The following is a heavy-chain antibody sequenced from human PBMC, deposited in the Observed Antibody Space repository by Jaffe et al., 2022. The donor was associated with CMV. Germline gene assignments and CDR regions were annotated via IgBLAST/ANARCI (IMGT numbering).Heavy chain of an antibody. CDR1: GYTFTSYA. CDR2: INAGNGNT. Sequence: QVQLVQSGAEVKKPGASVKVSCKASGYTFTSYAMHWVRQAPGQRLEWMGWINAGNGNTKYSQKFQGRVTITRDTSASTAYMELSSLRSEDTAVYYCARATVCSGGSCYLLKHPGGIDYWGQGTLVTVSS. CDR3: ARATVCSGGSCYLLKHPGGIDY. D-gene: IGHD2-15*01. J-gene: IGHJ4*02. V-gene: IGHV1-3*01.